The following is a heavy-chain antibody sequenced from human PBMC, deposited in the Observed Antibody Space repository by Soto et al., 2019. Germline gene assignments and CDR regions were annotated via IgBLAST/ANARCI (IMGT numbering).Heavy chain of an antibody. CDR1: GYSFTTYW. V-gene: IGHV5-51*01. CDR3: ARQAAAGKYYYAMDV. CDR2: IYPGDSDT. D-gene: IGHD6-13*01. Sequence: GESLKISCKGSGYSFTTYWIGWVRQMPGKGLEGMVIIYPGDSDTRYSPSFQGQVTISADKSINTTYLQWSSLKASDTAIYYCARQAAAGKYYYAMDVWGQGITVTSP. J-gene: IGHJ6*02.